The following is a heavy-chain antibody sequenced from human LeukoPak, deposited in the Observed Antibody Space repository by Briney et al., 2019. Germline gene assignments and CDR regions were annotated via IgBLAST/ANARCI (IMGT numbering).Heavy chain of an antibody. V-gene: IGHV4-59*12. CDR3: VREGDIVGATIDD. Sequence: PSETLSLTCTVSGGSISTYYWSWIRQPPGKGLEWIGDIYYTGSTNYNPSLKSRVTISADTSKNQFSLKLTSVTAAAMPVYYCVREGDIVGATIDDWGQGTLVTVSS. CDR2: IYYTGST. D-gene: IGHD1-26*01. J-gene: IGHJ4*02. CDR1: GGSISTYY.